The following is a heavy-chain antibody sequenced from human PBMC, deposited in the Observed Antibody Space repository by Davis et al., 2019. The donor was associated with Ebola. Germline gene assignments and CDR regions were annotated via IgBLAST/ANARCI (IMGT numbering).Heavy chain of an antibody. CDR1: GGSISSYY. CDR2: IYYSGST. V-gene: IGHV4-59*05. D-gene: IGHD3-3*01. J-gene: IGHJ5*02. Sequence: PSETLSLTCTVSGGSISSYYWSWIRQPPGKGLEWIGSIYYSGSTYYNPSLKSRVTISVDTSKNQFSLKLSSVTAADTAVYYCAALRFLEWLNWFDPWGQGTLVTVSS. CDR3: AALRFLEWLNWFDP.